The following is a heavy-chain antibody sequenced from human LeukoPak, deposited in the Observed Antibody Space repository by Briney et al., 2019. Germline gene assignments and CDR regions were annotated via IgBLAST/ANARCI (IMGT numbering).Heavy chain of an antibody. Sequence: AASVKVSCKASGYTFTSYDINWVRQATGQGLEWMGWMNPNSGNTGYAQKFQGRVTITRNTSISTAYMELSSLRSEDTAVYYCAGRIAARPDAFDIWGQGTMVTVSS. CDR2: MNPNSGNT. D-gene: IGHD6-6*01. V-gene: IGHV1-8*03. CDR1: GYTFTSYD. J-gene: IGHJ3*02. CDR3: AGRIAARPDAFDI.